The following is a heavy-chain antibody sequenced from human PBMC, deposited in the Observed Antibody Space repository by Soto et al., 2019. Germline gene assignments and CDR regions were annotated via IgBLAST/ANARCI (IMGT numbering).Heavy chain of an antibody. CDR1: GGSISSGGYY. CDR3: SRIYDSSGYYYDREYYFDY. D-gene: IGHD3-22*01. V-gene: IGHV4-31*03. CDR2: IYNSGST. J-gene: IGHJ4*02. Sequence: PSETLSLTCTVSGGSISSGGYYWSWIRQHPGKGLEWIGYIYNSGSTYYNPSLKSRVTISVDTSKKQLSLKLSSVTAADTAVYYCSRIYDSSGYYYDREYYFDYWGQGTLVTVSS.